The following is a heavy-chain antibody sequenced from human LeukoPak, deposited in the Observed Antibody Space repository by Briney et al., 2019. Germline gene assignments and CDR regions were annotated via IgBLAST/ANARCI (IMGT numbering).Heavy chain of an antibody. CDR2: INQDGSES. V-gene: IGHV3-7*05. CDR1: GSTFSTYW. Sequence: GGSLRLSCAASGSTFSTYWLGWVRQAPGKGLEWVAHINQDGSESEYVDSVKGQFTISRDNAMNSLYLQMNSLRVEDTALYYCARWRQYSYGFFDPWGQGTLVTVSS. CDR3: ARWRQYSYGFFDP. D-gene: IGHD5-18*01. J-gene: IGHJ5*02.